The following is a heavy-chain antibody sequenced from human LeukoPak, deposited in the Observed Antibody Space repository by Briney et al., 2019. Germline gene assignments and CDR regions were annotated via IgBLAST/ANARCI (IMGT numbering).Heavy chain of an antibody. CDR2: IKQDGSEK. Sequence: GGSLRLSCAASGFTFSSYRMSWVRQAPGKGLEWVANIKQDGSEKYYVDSVKGRFTISRDNAKNSLYLQMNSLRAEDTAVYYCARDPIVVVPAAHIYYYYGMDVWGKGTTVTVSS. V-gene: IGHV3-7*03. D-gene: IGHD2-2*01. J-gene: IGHJ6*04. CDR3: ARDPIVVVPAAHIYYYYGMDV. CDR1: GFTFSSYR.